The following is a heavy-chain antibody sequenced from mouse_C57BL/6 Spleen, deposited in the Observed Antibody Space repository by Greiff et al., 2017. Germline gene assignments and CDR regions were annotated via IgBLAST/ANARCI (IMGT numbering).Heavy chain of an antibody. CDR3: ARDSTWAMDY. V-gene: IGHV1-52*01. CDR2: IDPSDSET. CDR1: GYTFTSYW. J-gene: IGHJ4*01. Sequence: QVQLQQPGAELVRPGSSVKLSCKASGYTFTSYWMHWVKQSPIQGLEWIGNIDPSDSETHSNQKFKDKATLTVDKSSSTAYMQLSSLTSEDAAVYDCARDSTWAMDYWGKGTSVTVSS.